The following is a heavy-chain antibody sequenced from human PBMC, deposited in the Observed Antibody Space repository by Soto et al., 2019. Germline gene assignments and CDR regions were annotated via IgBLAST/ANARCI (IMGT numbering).Heavy chain of an antibody. CDR2: LSGSGGNT. J-gene: IGHJ6*02. D-gene: IGHD3-10*01. V-gene: IGHV3-23*01. CDR3: ARDRGGYGPPDV. CDR1: GFAFSNYA. Sequence: GGSLRLSCSASGFAFSNYAMAWVRQAPGQGLEWISSLSGSGGNTYYADSVKGRFTISRDNSKNTLSLHMNSLRVEDTAVYYCARDRGGYGPPDVWGQGTTVTAP.